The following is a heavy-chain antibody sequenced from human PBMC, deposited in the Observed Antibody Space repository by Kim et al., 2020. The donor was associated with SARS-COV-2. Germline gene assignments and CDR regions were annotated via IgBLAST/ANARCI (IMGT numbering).Heavy chain of an antibody. V-gene: IGHV3-74*01. CDR3: ERARTLPASGGYDY. D-gene: IGHD3-22*01. Sequence: GGSLRLSCAASGFRFSNSWMHWVRQTPGKGLVWVSRINGDGNSITYADSVKGRFTISRDNSKNTLYLQMNSLRDEDTAIYFCERARTLPASGGYDYWGQG. CDR1: GFRFSNSW. CDR2: INGDGNSI. J-gene: IGHJ4*02.